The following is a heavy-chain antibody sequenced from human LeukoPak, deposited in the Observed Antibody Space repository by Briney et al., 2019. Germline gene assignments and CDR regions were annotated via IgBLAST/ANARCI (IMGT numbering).Heavy chain of an antibody. J-gene: IGHJ4*02. CDR2: IVVCSGNT. CDR3: ASVAAAGLRLDY. V-gene: IGHV1-58*01. Sequence: TSLKVSCTASGSTFTISTVQWVRQARGQRLEWIGWIVVCSGNTNYAQKFQERVTITRDMSTSTAYVELSSLRSEETAVYYCASVAAAGLRLDYWGQGTLVTVSS. CDR1: GSTFTIST. D-gene: IGHD6-13*01.